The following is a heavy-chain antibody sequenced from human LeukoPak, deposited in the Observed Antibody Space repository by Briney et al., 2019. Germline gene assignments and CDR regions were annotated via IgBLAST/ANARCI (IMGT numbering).Heavy chain of an antibody. J-gene: IGHJ4*02. D-gene: IGHD6-13*01. CDR2: ITSSSSYI. V-gene: IGHV3-21*01. Sequence: PGGSLRLSCAASGFTFSSYIMNWVRQAPGKGLEWVSSITSSSSYIYYADSVKGRFTISRDNAKNSLYLQMNSLRAEDTAVYYCARGSTSSSPLDYWGQGTLVTVSS. CDR3: ARGSTSSSPLDY. CDR1: GFTFSSYI.